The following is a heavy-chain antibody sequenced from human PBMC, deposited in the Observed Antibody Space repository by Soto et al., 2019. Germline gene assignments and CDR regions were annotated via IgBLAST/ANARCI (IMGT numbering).Heavy chain of an antibody. CDR3: IRDSFFNHYYSGMDV. Sequence: SQTLSLTCTVSGGSISSGGYYWSWIRQHPGKGLEWIGYIYYSGSTYYNPSLKSRVTISVDTSKNQFSLHLQMNSLRGEDTAVYFCIRDSFFNHYYSGMDVWGQGTPVTVSS. CDR2: IYYSGST. J-gene: IGHJ6*02. CDR1: GGSISSGGYY. V-gene: IGHV4-31*03.